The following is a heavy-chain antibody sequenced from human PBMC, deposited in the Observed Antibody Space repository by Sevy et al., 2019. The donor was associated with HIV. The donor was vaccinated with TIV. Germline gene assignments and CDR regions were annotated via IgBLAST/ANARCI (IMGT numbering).Heavy chain of an antibody. V-gene: IGHV3-30*02. CDR3: TKDEAYTVATSYYFDY. D-gene: IGHD5-12*01. CDR2: IRYDGSTK. CDR1: GFTFSQYG. J-gene: IGHJ4*02. Sequence: GGSLRLSCAATGFTFSQYGMEWVRQAPGKGLEWVAFIRYDGSTKYYADSVKGRFTISRDNSKNMLYLQMNSLRAEDTAVYYCTKDEAYTVATSYYFDYWGQGTLVTVSS.